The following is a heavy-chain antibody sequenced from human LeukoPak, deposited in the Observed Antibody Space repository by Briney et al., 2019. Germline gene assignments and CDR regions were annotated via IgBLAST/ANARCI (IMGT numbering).Heavy chain of an antibody. J-gene: IGHJ6*02. D-gene: IGHD1-26*01. CDR2: ISGSGGST. CDR3: ARDGLGGVGATAISYYGMDV. CDR1: GFTFSSYA. Sequence: GGSLRLSCAASGFTFSSYAMSWVRQAPGKGLEWVSAISGSGGSTYYADSVKGRFTISRDNSKNTLYLQMNSLRAEDTAVYSCARDGLGGVGATAISYYGMDVWGQGTTVTVSS. V-gene: IGHV3-23*01.